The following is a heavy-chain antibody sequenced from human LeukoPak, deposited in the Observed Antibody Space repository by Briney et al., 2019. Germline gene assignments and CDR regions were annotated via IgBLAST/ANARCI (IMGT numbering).Heavy chain of an antibody. V-gene: IGHV3-7*01. D-gene: IGHD3-10*01. CDR2: IKQDGSEK. Sequence: QPGGSLRLSFAASGLTLSNYWMSWVRQAPGKGLEWVANIKQDGSEKYYADSVNGRFTMSRDSANDSLNLQMNSLRAADMAVYYCASNRGADYWGQGTLVTVSS. J-gene: IGHJ4*02. CDR3: ASNRGADY. CDR1: GLTLSNYW.